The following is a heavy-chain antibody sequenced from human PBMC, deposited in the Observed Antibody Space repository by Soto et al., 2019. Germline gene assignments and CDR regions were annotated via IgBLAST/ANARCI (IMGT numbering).Heavy chain of an antibody. V-gene: IGHV1-18*01. J-gene: IGHJ6*03. Sequence: ASVKVSCKASGYTFINFAISWVRQAPGQGLEWMGWISADKGNTNYAQKFQGRVTMTTDTSTSTAYMESRSLRSDDTAVYYCARAPSFSSSFTLRAYYYYMDVWAKGTTVTVSS. CDR2: ISADKGNT. CDR1: GYTFINFA. D-gene: IGHD6-13*01. CDR3: ARAPSFSSSFTLRAYYYYMDV.